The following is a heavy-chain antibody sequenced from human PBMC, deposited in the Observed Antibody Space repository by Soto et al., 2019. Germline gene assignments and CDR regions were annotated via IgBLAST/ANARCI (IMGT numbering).Heavy chain of an antibody. V-gene: IGHV3-30*18. CDR2: ISYDGSNK. D-gene: IGHD5-18*01. J-gene: IGHJ4*02. Sequence: QVQLVESGGGVVQPGRSLRLSCAASGFTFSSYGMHWVRQAPGKGLEWVAVISYDGSNKYYADSVKGRFTISRDNSKNTLYLQLNSLRAEDTAVYYFAKDHWIQLWLQEVVYFDYWGQGTLVTVSS. CDR1: GFTFSSYG. CDR3: AKDHWIQLWLQEVVYFDY.